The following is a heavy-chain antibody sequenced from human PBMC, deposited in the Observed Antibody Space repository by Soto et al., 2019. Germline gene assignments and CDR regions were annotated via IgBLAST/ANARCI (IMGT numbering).Heavy chain of an antibody. J-gene: IGHJ6*02. CDR2: IVVGSGNT. CDR3: AAGGSASGWYKYYYYYYGMDV. CDR1: GFTFTSSA. V-gene: IGHV1-58*01. Sequence: GASVKVSCKASGFTFTSSAVQWVRQARGQRLEWIGWIVVGSGNTNYAQKFQERVTITRDMSTSTAYMELSSLRSEDTAVYYCAAGGSASGWYKYYYYYYGMDVWGQGTTVTVSS. D-gene: IGHD6-19*01.